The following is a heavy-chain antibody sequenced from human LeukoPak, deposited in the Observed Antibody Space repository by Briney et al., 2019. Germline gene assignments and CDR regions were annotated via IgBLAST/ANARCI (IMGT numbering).Heavy chain of an antibody. V-gene: IGHV3-33*01. CDR1: GFTFSSYG. J-gene: IGHJ4*02. Sequence: PGGSLRLSCVASGFTFSSYGMHWVRQAPGKGLEWVADIWYDGKNEHFADSVKGRFTISRDNSKNTLYLQMNSLRAEDTAVYYCVSFYETYWGRGTLVTVSS. CDR2: IWYDGKNE. CDR3: VSFYETY. D-gene: IGHD2-2*01.